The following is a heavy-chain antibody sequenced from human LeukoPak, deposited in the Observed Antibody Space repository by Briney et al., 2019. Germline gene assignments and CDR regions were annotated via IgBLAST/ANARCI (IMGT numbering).Heavy chain of an antibody. J-gene: IGHJ4*02. CDR3: ATWVNDYGDYEDY. Sequence: SETLSLTCTVSGGSISSSSYYWGWIRQPPGKGLEWIGSIYYSGSTYYNPSLKSRVTISVDTSKNQFSLKLSSVTAADTAVYCCATWVNDYGDYEDYWGQGTLVTVSS. D-gene: IGHD4-17*01. CDR1: GGSISSSSYY. CDR2: IYYSGST. V-gene: IGHV4-39*07.